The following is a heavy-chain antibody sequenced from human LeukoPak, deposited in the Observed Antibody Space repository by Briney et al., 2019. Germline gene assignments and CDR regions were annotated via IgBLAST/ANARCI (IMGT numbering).Heavy chain of an antibody. V-gene: IGHV3-74*03. Sequence: GGSLRLSCAASGFTFSSYWMHWVRHAPGKGLMWVSGINTDGSSTMYADSVKGRFTISRDNAKNTLYLQMNSLRGEDTAVYHCYDGNAEHWGQGTLVTVSS. CDR1: GFTFSSYW. J-gene: IGHJ1*01. D-gene: IGHD4-23*01. CDR3: YDGNAEH. CDR2: INTDGSST.